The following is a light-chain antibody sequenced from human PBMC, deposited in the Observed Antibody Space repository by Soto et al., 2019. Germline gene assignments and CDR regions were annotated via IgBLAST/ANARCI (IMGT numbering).Light chain of an antibody. J-gene: IGKJ1*01. V-gene: IGKV1-6*01. CDR3: LQHFNFSWT. CDR2: AAF. CDR1: QGIRND. Sequence: AIHMTKSPSSLSASVGDRVTITCRASQGIRNDLGWYQKKPGKAPKLLIFAAFNLQSGVPSRFSGGGSGTDFTLTISSLQPEDFATYYCLQHFNFSWTLVQGTKVDSK.